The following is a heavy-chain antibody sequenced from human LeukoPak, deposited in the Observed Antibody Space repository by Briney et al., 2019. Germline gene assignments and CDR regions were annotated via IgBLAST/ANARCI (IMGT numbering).Heavy chain of an antibody. CDR3: AKDRGRGSWPNDAFDI. CDR2: ISYDGSNK. V-gene: IGHV3-30*18. CDR1: GFTFSSYG. Sequence: GGSLRLSCAASGFTFSSYGMHWVRQAPGKGLEWVAVISYDGSNKYYADSVKGRFTISRDNSKNTLYLQMNSLRAEDTAVYYCAKDRGRGSWPNDAFDIWGQGTMVTVSS. D-gene: IGHD6-13*01. J-gene: IGHJ3*02.